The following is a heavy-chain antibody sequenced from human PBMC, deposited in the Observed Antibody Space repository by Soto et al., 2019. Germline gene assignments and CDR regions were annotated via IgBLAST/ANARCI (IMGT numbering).Heavy chain of an antibody. CDR1: GGTFSSSA. CDR3: ASAHGLPENY. Sequence: GASVKVSCKASGGTFSSSAISCVRQAPGQGLEWMGGIIPIFGTANYAQKFQGRVTITADESTSTAYMELSSLRSEDTAVDYCASAHGLPENYWGQGTLVTVSS. V-gene: IGHV1-69*13. J-gene: IGHJ4*02. CDR2: IIPIFGTA. D-gene: IGHD2-2*01.